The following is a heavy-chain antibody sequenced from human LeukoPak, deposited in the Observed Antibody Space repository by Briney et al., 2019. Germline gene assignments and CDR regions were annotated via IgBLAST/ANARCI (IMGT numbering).Heavy chain of an antibody. CDR3: AREARYDFWSGYPDY. V-gene: IGHV4-61*02. Sequence: KPSETLSLTCTVSGGSISSGSYYWSWIRQPAGKGLEWIGRIYTSGSTNYNPPLKSRVTISVDTSKNQFSLKLSSVTAADTAVYYCAREARYDFWSGYPDYWGQGTLVTVSS. D-gene: IGHD3-3*01. CDR1: GGSISSGSYY. CDR2: IYTSGST. J-gene: IGHJ4*02.